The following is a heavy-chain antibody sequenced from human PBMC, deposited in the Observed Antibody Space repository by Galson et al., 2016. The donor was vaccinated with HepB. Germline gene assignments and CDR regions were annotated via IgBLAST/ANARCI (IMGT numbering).Heavy chain of an antibody. D-gene: IGHD3-16*01. J-gene: IGHJ6*02. V-gene: IGHV3-7*01. CDR1: GFPFSNWW. Sequence: SLRLSCAASGFPFSNWWMSWVRQAPGKGLEWVAHMRPDGPDKYYVDSVRGRFTISRDNAKNSLYLQMNSLGVEETAVYYCARRDPMKGGVNGMDVWGQGTTVTVSS. CDR3: ARRDPMKGGVNGMDV. CDR2: MRPDGPDK.